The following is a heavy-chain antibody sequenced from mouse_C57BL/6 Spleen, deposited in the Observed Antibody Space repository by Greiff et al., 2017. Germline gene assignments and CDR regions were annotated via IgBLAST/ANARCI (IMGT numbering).Heavy chain of an antibody. D-gene: IGHD1-2*01. CDR2: IWSGGST. J-gene: IGHJ2*01. V-gene: IGHV2-2*01. CDR1: GFSLTSYG. CDR3: ARKDYGVDY. Sequence: VQLQQSGPSLVQPSQSLSITCTVSGFSLTSYGVHWVRQSPGKGLEWLGVIWSGGSTDYNAAFISRLSISKDNSKSQVFFKMNSLQADDTAIYYCARKDYGVDYWGQGTTLTVSS.